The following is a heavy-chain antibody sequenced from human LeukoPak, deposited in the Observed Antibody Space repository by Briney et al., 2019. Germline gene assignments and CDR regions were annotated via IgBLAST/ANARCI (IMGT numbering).Heavy chain of an antibody. D-gene: IGHD3-10*01. CDR1: GFTFSSYA. V-gene: IGHV4-34*01. Sequence: PGGSLRLSCAASGFTFSSYAMSWVRQPPGKGLEWIGEINHSGSTNYNPSLKSRVTISVDTSKNQFSLKLSSVTAADTAVYYCARGMVRGPPTGYWGQGTLVTVSS. J-gene: IGHJ4*02. CDR3: ARGMVRGPPTGY. CDR2: INHSGST.